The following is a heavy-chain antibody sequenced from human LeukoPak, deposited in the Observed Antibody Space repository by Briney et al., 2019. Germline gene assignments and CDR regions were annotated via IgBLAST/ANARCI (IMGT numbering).Heavy chain of an antibody. CDR3: AAARIVGTLLGGFDY. D-gene: IGHD1-26*01. CDR2: IKQDGSER. CDR1: GFTFSIYW. Sequence: GGSLRLSCAASGFTFSIYWMSWVRQAPGKGLEWVANIKQDGSERYYVDSVKGRFTLSRDNAKNSLYLQMNSLRAEDTAVYYCAAARIVGTLLGGFDYWGQGTLVTVSS. J-gene: IGHJ4*02. V-gene: IGHV3-7*03.